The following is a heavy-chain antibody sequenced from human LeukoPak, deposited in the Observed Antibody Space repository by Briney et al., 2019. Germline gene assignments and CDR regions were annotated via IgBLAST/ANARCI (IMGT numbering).Heavy chain of an antibody. CDR1: GGTFSSYA. Sequence: GASVKVSCKASGGTFSSYAISWMRQAPGQGLEWMGIINPVGGSATYAQKFQGRVTMTRDTSTSTVYMELGSLRSEDTAVYSCARESNYINPPDYWGQGTLVIVSS. CDR3: ARESNYINPPDY. V-gene: IGHV1-46*01. CDR2: INPVGGSA. J-gene: IGHJ4*02. D-gene: IGHD4-11*01.